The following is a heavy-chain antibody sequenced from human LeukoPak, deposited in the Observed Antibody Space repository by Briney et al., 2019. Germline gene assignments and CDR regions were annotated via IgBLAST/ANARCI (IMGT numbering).Heavy chain of an antibody. CDR2: ISAYNGNT. CDR3: AILLHRGHYYYYGTDV. CDR1: GYTFTSYG. V-gene: IGHV1-18*01. D-gene: IGHD2-15*01. Sequence: ASVKVSCKASGYTFTSYGISWVRQAPGQGLEWMGWISAYNGNTNYAQKLQGRVTMTTDTSTSTAYMELRSLRSDDTAVYYCAILLHRGHYYYYGTDVWGQGTTVTVSS. J-gene: IGHJ6*02.